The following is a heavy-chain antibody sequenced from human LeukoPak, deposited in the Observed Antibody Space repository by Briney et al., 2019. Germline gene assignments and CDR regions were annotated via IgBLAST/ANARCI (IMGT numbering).Heavy chain of an antibody. CDR1: GGPISSSSYY. CDR3: ASSPHYDYVWGSAEYFQH. J-gene: IGHJ1*01. Sequence: SETLSLTCTVSGGPISSSSYYWSWIRQPPGKGLEWIGYIYYSGSTNYNPSLKSRVTISVDTSKNQFSLKLSSVTAADTAVYYCASSPHYDYVWGSAEYFQHWGQGTLVTVSS. D-gene: IGHD3-16*01. V-gene: IGHV4-61*01. CDR2: IYYSGST.